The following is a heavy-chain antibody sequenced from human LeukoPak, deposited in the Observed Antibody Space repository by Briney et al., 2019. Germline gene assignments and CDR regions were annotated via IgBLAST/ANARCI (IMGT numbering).Heavy chain of an antibody. V-gene: IGHV1-2*02. D-gene: IGHD6-13*01. CDR3: ARDSGLRSWYSSGY. Sequence: ASVKVSCKASGYTFTGYYMHWVRQAPGQGLEWMGWINPNSGGTNYAQKFQGRVTMTRDTSISTAYMELSRLRSDDTAVYYCARDSGLRSWYSSGYWGQGTLVTVSS. J-gene: IGHJ4*02. CDR2: INPNSGGT. CDR1: GYTFTGYY.